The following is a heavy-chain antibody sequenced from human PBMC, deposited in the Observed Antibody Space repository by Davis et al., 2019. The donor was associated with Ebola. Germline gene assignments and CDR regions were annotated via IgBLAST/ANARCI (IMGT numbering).Heavy chain of an antibody. D-gene: IGHD3-10*01. CDR2: IYTSGST. CDR3: ARDSLWFGELGPRGYYYGMDV. CDR1: GGSISSYY. J-gene: IGHJ6*02. V-gene: IGHV4-4*07. Sequence: PGGSLRLSCTVSGGSISSYYWSWIRQPAGKGLEWIVRIYTSGSTNYNPSLKSRVTMSVDTSKNQFSLKLSSVTAADTAMYYCARDSLWFGELGPRGYYYGMDVWGQGTTVTVSS.